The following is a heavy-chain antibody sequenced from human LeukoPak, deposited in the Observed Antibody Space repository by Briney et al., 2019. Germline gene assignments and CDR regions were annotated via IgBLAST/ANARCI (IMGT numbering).Heavy chain of an antibody. CDR3: ARDGTAAAMDV. CDR2: ISAYSGNT. Sequence: ASVKVSCKASGYSFSSYSISWVRQAPGQGLEWMGWISAYSGNTNYAHKLQGRVTMTTDTSTSTAYMELRSLRSDDTAVYYCARDGTAAAMDVWGKGTTVTVSS. J-gene: IGHJ6*04. V-gene: IGHV1-18*01. D-gene: IGHD6-13*01. CDR1: GYSFSSYS.